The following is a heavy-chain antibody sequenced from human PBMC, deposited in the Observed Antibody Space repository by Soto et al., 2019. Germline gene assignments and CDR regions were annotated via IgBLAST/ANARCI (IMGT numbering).Heavy chain of an antibody. CDR3: AREAKMGRLVVMTGY. Sequence: DGQLVESGGGLVQPGGSLRLSCVVSGFTVTTNSMSWVRQAPGKGLEWVSIIYSGGSTYYADSVKGRFTISRDNSKNMLYIQMNSLRAEDTGVYYCAREAKMGRLVVMTGYWGQGTLVTVSS. V-gene: IGHV3-66*01. J-gene: IGHJ4*02. CDR2: IYSGGST. D-gene: IGHD3-22*01. CDR1: GFTVTTNS.